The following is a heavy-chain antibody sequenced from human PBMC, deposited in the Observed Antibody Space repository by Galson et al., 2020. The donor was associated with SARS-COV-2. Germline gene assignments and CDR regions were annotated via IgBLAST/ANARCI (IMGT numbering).Heavy chain of an antibody. CDR1: GFTFSSYW. Sequence: GESLKISCAASGFTFSSYWMSWVRQAPGKGLEWVANIKQDGSEKYYVDSVKGRFTISRDNAKNSLYLQMNSLRAEDTAVYYCARGEQLVSWWFDPWGQGTLVTVSS. J-gene: IGHJ5*02. D-gene: IGHD6-13*01. CDR2: IKQDGSEK. CDR3: ARGEQLVSWWFDP. V-gene: IGHV3-7*01.